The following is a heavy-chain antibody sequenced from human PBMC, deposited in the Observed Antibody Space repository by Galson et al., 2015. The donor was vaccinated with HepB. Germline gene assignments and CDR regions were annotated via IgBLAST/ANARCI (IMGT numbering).Heavy chain of an antibody. V-gene: IGHV4-38-2*02. J-gene: IGHJ4*02. CDR3: ARGGHLSSGWTHFDY. CDR2: IYHSGST. D-gene: IGHD6-19*01. CDR1: GYSIRNGYY. Sequence: ETLSLTCTVSGYSIRNGYYWGWIRQPPEKGLEWIGSIYHSGSTYYNPSLKSRVTISVDTLKNQLSLKLISVTAADTAVYYCARGGHLSSGWTHFDYWGQGTLVTASS.